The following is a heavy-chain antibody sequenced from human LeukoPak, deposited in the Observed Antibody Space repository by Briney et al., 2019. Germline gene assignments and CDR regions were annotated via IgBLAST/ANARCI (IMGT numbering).Heavy chain of an antibody. V-gene: IGHV3-30*18. Sequence: SGRSLRLCCAASGFTFSSYGMHWVRQAPGKGLEWVAVISYDGSNKYYADSVKGRFTISRDNSKNTLYLQMNSLRAEDTAVYYCAKAKYSSGWDYYYYGMDVWGQGTTVTVSS. D-gene: IGHD6-19*01. J-gene: IGHJ6*02. CDR1: GFTFSSYG. CDR2: ISYDGSNK. CDR3: AKAKYSSGWDYYYYGMDV.